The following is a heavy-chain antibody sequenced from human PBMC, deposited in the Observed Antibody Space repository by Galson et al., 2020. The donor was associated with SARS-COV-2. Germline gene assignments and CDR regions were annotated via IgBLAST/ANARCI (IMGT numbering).Heavy chain of an antibody. V-gene: IGHV3-21*01. CDR2: ISSSSSYI. D-gene: IGHD3-3*01. Sequence: SCAASGFTFSSYSMNWVRQAPGKGLEWVSSISSSSSYIYYADSVKGRFTISRDNAKNSLYLQMNSLRAEDTAVYYCARVQVGYYYYYYMGVWGKGTTVTVSS. CDR3: ARVQVGYYYYYYMGV. CDR1: GFTFSSYS. J-gene: IGHJ6*03.